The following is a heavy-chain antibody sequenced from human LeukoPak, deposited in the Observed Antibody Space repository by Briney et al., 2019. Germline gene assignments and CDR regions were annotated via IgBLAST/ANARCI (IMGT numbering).Heavy chain of an antibody. D-gene: IGHD2-2*01. CDR2: ISGSGGST. CDR1: GFTFSSYA. V-gene: IGHV3-23*01. CDR3: AKCRPWGSTSNYYYYGMDV. Sequence: GGSLRLSCAASGFTFSSYAMSWVRQAPGKGLEWVSAISGSGGSTYYADSVKGRFTISRDNSKNTLYLQMNSLRAEDTAVYYCAKCRPWGSTSNYYYYGMDVWGQGTTVTVSS. J-gene: IGHJ6*02.